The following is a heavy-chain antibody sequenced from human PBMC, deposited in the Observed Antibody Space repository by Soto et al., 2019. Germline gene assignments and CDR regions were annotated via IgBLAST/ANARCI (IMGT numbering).Heavy chain of an antibody. CDR2: TYYRSRWYN. J-gene: IGHJ6*02. V-gene: IGHV6-1*01. CDR1: GDSVSGNSAA. CDR3: ARDKIAWRLGYCTNGVCYTNVNYYYGMDV. D-gene: IGHD2-8*01. Sequence: SQTLSLTCAISGDSVSGNSAAWNWIRQSPSRGLEWLGRTYYRSRWYNDYAVSVKSRITINPDTSKNQFSLQLNSVTPEDTAVYYCARDKIAWRLGYCTNGVCYTNVNYYYGMDVWGQGTTVTVSS.